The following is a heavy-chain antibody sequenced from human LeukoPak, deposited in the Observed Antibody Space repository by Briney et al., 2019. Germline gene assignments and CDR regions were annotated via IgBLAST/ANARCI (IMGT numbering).Heavy chain of an antibody. D-gene: IGHD6-6*01. CDR2: IYYSGST. Sequence: SETLSLTCTVSGGSISNYYWSWLRHPPGKGLEWIGYIYYSGSTKYNPSLKSRVTISVDTSKNQFSLRLSSVTAADTAVYYCARDWGVSARPGYMDVWGKGTTVTVSS. J-gene: IGHJ6*03. V-gene: IGHV4-59*01. CDR3: ARDWGVSARPGYMDV. CDR1: GGSISNYY.